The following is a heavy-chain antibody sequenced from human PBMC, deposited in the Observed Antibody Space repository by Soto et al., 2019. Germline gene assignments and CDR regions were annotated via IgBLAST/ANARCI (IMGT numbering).Heavy chain of an antibody. V-gene: IGHV1-69*13. J-gene: IGHJ3*02. D-gene: IGHD3-10*01. CDR1: GGTFSSYA. Sequence: PSVKVSCKASGGTFSSYAISWVRQAPGQGLEWMGGIIPIFGTANYAQKFQGRVTITADESTSTAYMELSSLRSEDTAVYYCARGYGSGSLDAFDIWGQGTMVTVSS. CDR3: ARGYGSGSLDAFDI. CDR2: IIPIFGTA.